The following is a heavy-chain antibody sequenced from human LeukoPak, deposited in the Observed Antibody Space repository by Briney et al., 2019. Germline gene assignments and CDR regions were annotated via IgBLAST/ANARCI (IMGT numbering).Heavy chain of an antibody. CDR3: ARVLSWFDP. CDR1: GGSFSGYY. CDR2: INHSGST. J-gene: IGHJ5*02. Sequence: SETLSLTCAVYGGSFSGYYWSWIRQPPGKGLEWIGEINHSGSTNYNPSLKSRVTISEDTSKNQFSLKLSSVTAADTAVYYCARVLSWFDPWGQGTLVTVSS. V-gene: IGHV4-34*01. D-gene: IGHD3-10*01.